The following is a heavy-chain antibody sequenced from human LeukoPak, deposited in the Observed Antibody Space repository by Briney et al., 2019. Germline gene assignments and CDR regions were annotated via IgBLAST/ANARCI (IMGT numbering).Heavy chain of an antibody. CDR1: GFTFSSYA. V-gene: IGHV3-21*01. CDR3: ARGGPSGMVVPAGTLGY. Sequence: PGGSLRLSCAASGFTFSSYAMSWVRQAPGKGLEWVSSISSSSSYIYYADSVKGRFTISRDNAKNSLYRQMNSLRAEDTAVYYCARGGPSGMVVPAGTLGYWGQGTLVTVSS. J-gene: IGHJ4*02. D-gene: IGHD2-2*01. CDR2: ISSSSSYI.